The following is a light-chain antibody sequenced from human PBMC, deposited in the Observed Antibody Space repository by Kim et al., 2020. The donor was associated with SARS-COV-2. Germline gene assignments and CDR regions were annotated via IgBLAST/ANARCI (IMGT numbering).Light chain of an antibody. J-gene: IGKJ2*01. Sequence: LSPGERATLSCTASQSVSSTYLAWYQQKPGQAPRLLIYAASRRATGIPDRFSGSGSGTDFTLTISRLEPEDFAVYYCQQYDGSLYTFGQGTKLEI. CDR1: QSVSSTY. V-gene: IGKV3-20*01. CDR2: AAS. CDR3: QQYDGSLYT.